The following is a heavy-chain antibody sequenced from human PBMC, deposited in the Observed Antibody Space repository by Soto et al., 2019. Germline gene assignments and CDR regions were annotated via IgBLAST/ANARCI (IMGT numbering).Heavy chain of an antibody. CDR2: IYYSGST. D-gene: IGHD3-10*01. CDR3: ASERTLSSGSYFRVFDY. V-gene: IGHV4-31*03. J-gene: IGHJ4*02. Sequence: SETLSLTCTVSGGSISSGGYYWSWIRQHPGKGLEWIGYIYYSGSTYYNPSLKSRVTISVDTSKNQFSLKLSSVTAADTAVYYCASERTLSSGSYFRVFDYWGQGTLVTVSS. CDR1: GGSISSGGYY.